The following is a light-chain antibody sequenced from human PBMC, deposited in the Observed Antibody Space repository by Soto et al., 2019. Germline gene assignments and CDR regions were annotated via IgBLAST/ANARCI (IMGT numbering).Light chain of an antibody. CDR1: QSVSSSY. Sequence: EIVLTQSPGTLSLSPGERATLSCRASQSVSSSYLAWYQRKPGQAPRLLIYGASSRATGIPDRFSGSGSGTDFTLTISRLAPEDFAVYYCQQYGSSITFGQGTRLEIK. CDR3: QQYGSSIT. V-gene: IGKV3-20*01. J-gene: IGKJ5*01. CDR2: GAS.